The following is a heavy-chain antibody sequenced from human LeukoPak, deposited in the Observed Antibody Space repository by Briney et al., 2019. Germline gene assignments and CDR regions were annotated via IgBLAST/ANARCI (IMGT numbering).Heavy chain of an antibody. CDR3: ARDYKYAFDN. Sequence: PGGSLRLSCAASGFTFSDYSMNWVRQAPGKGLEWISYIGIDSGSTNYADSVKGRFTISEDKAKNSLYLQMNSLRVEDTAVYYCARDYKYAFDNWGQGTLVTVSS. D-gene: IGHD5-24*01. V-gene: IGHV3-48*01. CDR2: IGIDSGST. CDR1: GFTFSDYS. J-gene: IGHJ4*02.